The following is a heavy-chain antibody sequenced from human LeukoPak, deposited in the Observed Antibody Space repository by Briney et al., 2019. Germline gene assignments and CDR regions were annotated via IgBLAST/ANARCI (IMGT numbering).Heavy chain of an antibody. J-gene: IGHJ4*02. CDR3: TTAYVVTTYFFDC. D-gene: IGHD2-21*02. V-gene: IGHV3-15*01. CDR2: IKSKTDGGTI. CDR1: GFTFTNAW. Sequence: GGSLRLSCAASGFTFTNAWMSWVRQAPGKGLEWVGRIKSKTDGGTIDYAAPVKGRFTISRDDSKNMVHLQMNSLKTEDTAVYYCTTAYVVTTYFFDCWGQGILVTVSS.